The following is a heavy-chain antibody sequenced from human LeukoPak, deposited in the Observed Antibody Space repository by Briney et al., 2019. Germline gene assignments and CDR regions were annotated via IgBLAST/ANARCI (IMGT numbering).Heavy chain of an antibody. Sequence: GGSLRLSCAASGFTFSSYAMHWVRQAPGKGLEWVAVIWYDGSNKYYADSVKGRFTISRDNSKNTLDLQMNSLRAEDTAVYYCARDRSYDFWSGYSTPDYWGQGTLVTVSS. V-gene: IGHV3-33*08. CDR2: IWYDGSNK. J-gene: IGHJ4*02. CDR3: ARDRSYDFWSGYSTPDY. CDR1: GFTFSSYA. D-gene: IGHD3-3*01.